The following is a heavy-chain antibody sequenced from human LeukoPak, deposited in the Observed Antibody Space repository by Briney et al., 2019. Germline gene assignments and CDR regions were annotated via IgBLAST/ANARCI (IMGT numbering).Heavy chain of an antibody. CDR2: ISAYNGNT. D-gene: IGHD6-13*01. CDR1: GYTFTSYG. CDR3: ATPLVGSSWYDFDY. Sequence: ASVKVSCKASGYTFTSYGISWVRQAPGQGLEWMGWISAYNGNTNYAQKLQGRVTMTTDTSTSTAYMELRSLRSDDTAVYYCATPLVGSSWYDFDYWGQGTLVTVSS. J-gene: IGHJ4*02. V-gene: IGHV1-18*01.